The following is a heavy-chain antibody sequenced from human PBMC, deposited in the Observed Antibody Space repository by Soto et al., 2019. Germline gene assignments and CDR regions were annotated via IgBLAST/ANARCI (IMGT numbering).Heavy chain of an antibody. CDR3: ATTTAVMVAQGPMDV. CDR2: VDPEDGET. Sequence: EVQLVQSGAEVKKPGATVKISCKVSGFKFIDYYLYWVQQAPGKALEWMGRVDPEDGETVYSEKFQGRLTITADTSRDIAHMELSGLRSEDTAVYFCATTTAVMVAQGPMDVWGQGTTVIVSS. CDR1: GFKFIDYY. J-gene: IGHJ6*02. D-gene: IGHD2-2*01. V-gene: IGHV1-69-2*01.